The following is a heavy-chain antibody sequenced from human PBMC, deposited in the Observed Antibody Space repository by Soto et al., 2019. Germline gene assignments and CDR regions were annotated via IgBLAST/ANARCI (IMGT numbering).Heavy chain of an antibody. Sequence: QITLKESGPALVKPTQTLTLTCTFSGFSLSTTEVGVGWIRQPPGKALEWLAFIYWDDDKRYSPSLKSRLTITNDTYKNQVVLTMTNKDPVNTATYYCARRRSRNYKIFDWGQGTLVTVSS. D-gene: IGHD1-7*01. V-gene: IGHV2-5*02. CDR3: ARRRSRNYKIFD. CDR2: IYWDDDK. CDR1: GFSLSTTEVG. J-gene: IGHJ4*02.